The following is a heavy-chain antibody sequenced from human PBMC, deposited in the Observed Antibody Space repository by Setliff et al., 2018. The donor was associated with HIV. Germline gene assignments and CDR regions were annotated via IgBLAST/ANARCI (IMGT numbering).Heavy chain of an antibody. Sequence: PGGSLRLSCAASGFIFSSYAMHWVRQAPGKGLEWVACVRYDESNKYYAESVKDRFTISRDNSKNMVYLQMNSLRAEDTALYYCAKGGYCTSSGCSNLNWFDPWGQGILVTVSS. CDR2: VRYDESNK. D-gene: IGHD2-2*01. J-gene: IGHJ5*02. CDR3: AKGGYCTSSGCSNLNWFDP. CDR1: GFIFSSYA. V-gene: IGHV3-30*02.